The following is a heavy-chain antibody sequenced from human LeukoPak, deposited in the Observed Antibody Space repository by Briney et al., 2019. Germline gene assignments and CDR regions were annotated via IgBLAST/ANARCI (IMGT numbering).Heavy chain of an antibody. D-gene: IGHD2-15*01. V-gene: IGHV4-59*08. CDR3: ARFKRGRSGGVDP. J-gene: IGHJ5*02. Sequence: PSETLSLTCTVSGGSIRSYYWSWIRQPPGKGLEWIGYIYYSGSTNYNPSLKSRVTISVDTSKNQFSLKLSSVTAADTAVYYCARFKRGRSGGVDPWGQGTLVTVSS. CDR2: IYYSGST. CDR1: GGSIRSYY.